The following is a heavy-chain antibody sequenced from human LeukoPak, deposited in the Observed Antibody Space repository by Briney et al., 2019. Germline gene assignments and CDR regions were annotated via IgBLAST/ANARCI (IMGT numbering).Heavy chain of an antibody. V-gene: IGHV3-49*04. CDR1: GSTFGDYA. Sequence: GGSLRLSCTASGSTFGDYAMSWVRQAPGKGLEWVGFIRSKAYGGTTEYAASVKGRFTISRDDSKSIAYLQMNSLKTEDTAVYYCTRGRGFWSGYAYYYYGMDVWGQGTTVTVSS. CDR3: TRGRGFWSGYAYYYYGMDV. J-gene: IGHJ6*02. CDR2: IRSKAYGGTT. D-gene: IGHD3-3*01.